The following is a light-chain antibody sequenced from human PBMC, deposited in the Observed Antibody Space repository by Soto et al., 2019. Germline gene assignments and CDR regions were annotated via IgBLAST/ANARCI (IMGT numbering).Light chain of an antibody. CDR1: QSISSW. V-gene: IGKV1-5*03. Sequence: DIQMTQSPSTLSASVGDRVTITCRASQSISSWLAWYQQKPGKAPKLLIYKASSLKSGVPSRFSGSGSGTEFTLTISSLQPDDFATYYCQQYNSYSPFTFGGGTKVEIK. CDR2: KAS. CDR3: QQYNSYSPFT. J-gene: IGKJ4*01.